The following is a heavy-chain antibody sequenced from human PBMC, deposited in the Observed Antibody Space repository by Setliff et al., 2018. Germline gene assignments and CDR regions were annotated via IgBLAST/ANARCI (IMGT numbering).Heavy chain of an antibody. J-gene: IGHJ6*03. D-gene: IGHD1-26*01. CDR3: ARGEGGSYLGAYYYYYMDV. CDR1: GGSFSGYY. Sequence: SETLSLTCAVYGGSFSGYYWSWIRQPPGKWLEWIGEINHSGSTNYNPSLKSRVTISVDTSKNQFSLKLSSVTAADTAVYYCARGEGGSYLGAYYYYYMDVWGKGTTVTVSS. CDR2: INHSGST. V-gene: IGHV4-34*01.